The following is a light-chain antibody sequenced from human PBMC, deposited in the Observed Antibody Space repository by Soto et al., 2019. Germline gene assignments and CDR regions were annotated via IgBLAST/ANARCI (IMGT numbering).Light chain of an antibody. Sequence: EIVMTQSPATLSVSPGERATLSCRASQSVSSNLAWYQQKPGQAPRRLIYGASTRATGIPAGFSGSGSGSKVTLTISSLRSEDFAVYYCQQYETWPPITFGQGTLLEIK. CDR2: GAS. J-gene: IGKJ5*01. V-gene: IGKV3-15*01. CDR3: QQYETWPPIT. CDR1: QSVSSN.